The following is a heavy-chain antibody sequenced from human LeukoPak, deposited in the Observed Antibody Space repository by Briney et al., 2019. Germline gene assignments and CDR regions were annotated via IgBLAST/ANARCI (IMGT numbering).Heavy chain of an antibody. CDR3: AKDPLGLYSSSWPHYFDY. Sequence: GRSLRLSCAASGFTFSSYGMHWVRQAPGKGLEWVAVISYDGSNKYYADSVKGRFTISRDNSKNTLYLQMNSLRAEDTAVYYCAKDPLGLYSSSWPHYFDYWGQGTLVTVSS. J-gene: IGHJ4*02. CDR2: ISYDGSNK. CDR1: GFTFSSYG. D-gene: IGHD6-13*01. V-gene: IGHV3-30*18.